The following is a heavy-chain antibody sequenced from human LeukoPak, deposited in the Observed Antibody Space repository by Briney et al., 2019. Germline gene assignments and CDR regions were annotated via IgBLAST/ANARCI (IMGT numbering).Heavy chain of an antibody. D-gene: IGHD6-25*01. Sequence: SETLSLTCTVSDYSLSSGYYWGWVRQPWIRQPPVKELEWIGSIYHSGNTYYNPSLKSRVTISVDTSKNQFSLKLSSVTAADTAVYFCTRAIAAAIPGYYFDYWGQESLVTVSS. CDR3: TRAIAAAIPGYYFDY. CDR2: IYHSGNT. J-gene: IGHJ4*02. CDR1: DYSLSSGYY. V-gene: IGHV4-38-2*02.